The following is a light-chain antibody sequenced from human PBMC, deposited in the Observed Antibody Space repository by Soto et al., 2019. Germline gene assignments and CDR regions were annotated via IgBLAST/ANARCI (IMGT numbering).Light chain of an antibody. J-gene: IGLJ1*01. CDR3: CSYAGSYTFEV. Sequence: QSALTQPRSVSGSPGQSVTISCTGTSSDVGGYNYVSWYQQHPGKAPKLMIYDVSKRPSGVPDRFSGSKSDNTASLTISGLQAEDEAAYYCCSYAGSYTFEVFGTGTKLTVL. CDR1: SSDVGGYNY. V-gene: IGLV2-11*01. CDR2: DVS.